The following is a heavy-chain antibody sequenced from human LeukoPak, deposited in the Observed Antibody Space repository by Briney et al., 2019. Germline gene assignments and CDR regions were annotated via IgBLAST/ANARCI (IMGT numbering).Heavy chain of an antibody. CDR2: ITGTGGR. D-gene: IGHD2-15*01. V-gene: IGHV3-23*01. J-gene: IGHJ4*02. Sequence: GGSLRLSCAVSGFTLTNHGVSWVRQAPGKGLEWVSVITGTGGRYYGDSVKGRFILSRDNSKNTVYMQMSSLRAEDTATYYCAKDYCRDGNCPFPFLDSWGQGTLVTVSS. CDR1: GFTLTNHG. CDR3: AKDYCRDGNCPFPFLDS.